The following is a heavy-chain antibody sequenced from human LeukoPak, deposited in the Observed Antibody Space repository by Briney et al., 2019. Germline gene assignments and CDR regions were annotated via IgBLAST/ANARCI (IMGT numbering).Heavy chain of an antibody. D-gene: IGHD2-21*01. J-gene: IGHJ4*02. CDR2: INPNSGGT. CDR3: ARVAHIVAIDY. V-gene: IGHV1-2*02. CDR1: GYTFTGYY. Sequence: ASVKVSCKASGYTFTGYYMHWVRQAPGQGLEWMGWINPNSGGTNYAQKFQGRVTMTRDAPISTAYMELSRLRSDDTAVYYCARVAHIVAIDYWGQGTLVTVSS.